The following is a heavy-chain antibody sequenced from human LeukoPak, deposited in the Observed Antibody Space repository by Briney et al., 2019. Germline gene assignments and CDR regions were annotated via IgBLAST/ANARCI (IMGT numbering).Heavy chain of an antibody. Sequence: GGSLRLSCAASGFTFSSYEMNWVRQAPGKGLEWVSYISSSGSTIYYADSVKGRFTISRDNAKNSLYLQMNSLRAEDTAVYYCAKGQLWFSNNYWGQGTLVTVSS. CDR3: AKGQLWFSNNY. D-gene: IGHD5-18*01. CDR2: ISSSGSTI. V-gene: IGHV3-48*03. CDR1: GFTFSSYE. J-gene: IGHJ4*02.